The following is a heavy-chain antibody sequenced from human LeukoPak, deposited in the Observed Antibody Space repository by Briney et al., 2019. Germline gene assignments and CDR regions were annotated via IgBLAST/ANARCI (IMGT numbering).Heavy chain of an antibody. CDR2: ISGSGFTI. CDR1: GFTFGSYS. D-gene: IGHD3-9*01. V-gene: IGHV3-48*02. J-gene: IGHJ3*02. Sequence: GGSLRLSCAASGFTFGSYSMNWVRQAPGKGLEWVSYISGSGFTIYYADSVKGRFTISRDTAKNSLYLQMNSLRDEDTAVYYCARDSYDTAPSGAFDIWGQGTMVTVSS. CDR3: ARDSYDTAPSGAFDI.